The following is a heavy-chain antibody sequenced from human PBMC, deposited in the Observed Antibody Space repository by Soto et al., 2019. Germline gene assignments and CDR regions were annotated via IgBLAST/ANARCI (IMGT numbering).Heavy chain of an antibody. Sequence: SETLSLTCAVYGGSFSGYYWSWIRQPPGKGLEWIGEINHSGSTNYNPSLKSRVTISVDTSKNQFSLKLSSVTAADTAVYYCARGNWIAAADPRGWGRYGMDVWGQGTTVTVSS. CDR1: GGSFSGYY. V-gene: IGHV4-34*01. CDR2: INHSGST. CDR3: ARGNWIAAADPRGWGRYGMDV. J-gene: IGHJ6*02. D-gene: IGHD6-13*01.